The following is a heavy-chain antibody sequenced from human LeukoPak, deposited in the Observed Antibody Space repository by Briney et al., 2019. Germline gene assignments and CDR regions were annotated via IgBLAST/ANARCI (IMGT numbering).Heavy chain of an antibody. J-gene: IGHJ6*03. V-gene: IGHV3-20*04. CDR3: ARSGRGYHYYYYYMDV. CDR2: INWNGGST. Sequence: GGSLTLSCAASVFTFDDYGMRWVRQAPGTGLEWVSGINWNGGSTGYADSVNGRFTLSRDNAKNSLYLQMNSLRAEDTALYYCARSGRGYHYYYYYMDVWGKGTTVTVSS. D-gene: IGHD5-12*01. CDR1: VFTFDDYG.